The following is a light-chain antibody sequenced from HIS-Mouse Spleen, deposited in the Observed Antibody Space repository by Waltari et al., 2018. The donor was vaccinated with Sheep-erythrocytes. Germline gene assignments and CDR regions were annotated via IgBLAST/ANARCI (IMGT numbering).Light chain of an antibody. J-gene: IGLJ2*01. CDR2: QDS. CDR3: QAWDSSTAV. V-gene: IGLV3-1*01. Sequence: SYELTQPPSVSVSTGQTASITCPGDKLGDKYACWYQQKPGQSPVLVIYQDSKRPSGIPERFSGSNSGNTATLTISGTQAMDEADYYCQAWDSSTAVFGGGTKLTVL. CDR1: KLGDKY.